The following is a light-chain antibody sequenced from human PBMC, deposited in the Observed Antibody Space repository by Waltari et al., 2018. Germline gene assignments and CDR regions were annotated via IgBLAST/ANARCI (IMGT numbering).Light chain of an antibody. CDR2: EGS. Sequence: QSALTQPASVSGSPGQSITISCTGTSSDVGSYNLVSWYQQHPGKAPKLMIYEGSKRPSGVSNRFSGSKSGNTASLTISGLQAEDEADYYCCSYAGSSTLGVFGTGTEVTVL. J-gene: IGLJ1*01. V-gene: IGLV2-23*01. CDR1: SSDVGSYNL. CDR3: CSYAGSSTLGV.